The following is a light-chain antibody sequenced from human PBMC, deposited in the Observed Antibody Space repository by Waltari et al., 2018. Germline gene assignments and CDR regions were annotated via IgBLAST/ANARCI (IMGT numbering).Light chain of an antibody. CDR3: QTGGHGTWV. CDR2: VNSDGSH. CDR1: SGHSSNI. J-gene: IGLJ3*02. V-gene: IGLV4-69*01. Sequence: QLVLTQSPSASASLGASVKLTCTLSSGHSSNIIAWHQQQTEKGPRYLMKVNSDGSHSKGHEIPDRFSGSSAGAERYLPISSLQSEDEADYYCQTGGHGTWVFGGGTKLTVL.